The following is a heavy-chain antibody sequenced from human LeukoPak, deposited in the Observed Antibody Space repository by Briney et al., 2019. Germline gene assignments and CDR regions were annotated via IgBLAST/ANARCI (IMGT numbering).Heavy chain of an antibody. CDR3: ARDIELSC. V-gene: IGHV3-23*01. D-gene: IGHD1-26*01. CDR2: ISGSGGNS. J-gene: IGHJ4*02. Sequence: PGGSLRLSCEPSRFTFSASAMSWVRQASGRGLEWVSIISGSGGNSDYADYVKGRFTVSTDSSKNKMHLQRNSLRAEDTAVYYCARDIELSCWGQGTLVTVSS. CDR1: RFTFSASA.